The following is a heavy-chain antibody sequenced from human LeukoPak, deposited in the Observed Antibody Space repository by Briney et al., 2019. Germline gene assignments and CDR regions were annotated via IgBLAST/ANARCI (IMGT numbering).Heavy chain of an antibody. CDR3: ARGVGRSSWFFDY. CDR2: ISDSGGGT. J-gene: IGHJ4*02. Sequence: GGSLRLSCAASGFTFSDYAMSWVRQAPGKGLEWASVISDSGGGTYYADSAKGRFTISRDNSKNTLYLQMNSLKTEDTAVYYCARGVGRSSWFFDYWGQGTLVTVTS. V-gene: IGHV3-23*01. D-gene: IGHD6-13*01. CDR1: GFTFSDYA.